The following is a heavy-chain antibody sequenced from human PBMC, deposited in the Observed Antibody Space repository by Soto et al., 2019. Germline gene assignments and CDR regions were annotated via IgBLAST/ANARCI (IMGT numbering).Heavy chain of an antibody. J-gene: IGHJ6*02. CDR2: ISYDGSNK. V-gene: IGHV3-30-3*01. D-gene: IGHD2-15*01. CDR3: AGYCSGGSCEYYYYYGMDV. CDR1: GFTFSSYA. Sequence: GGSLRLSCAASGFTFSSYAMHWVRQAPGKGLEWVAVISYDGSNKYYADSVKGRFTISRDNSKNTLYLQMNSLRAEDTAVYYCAGYCSGGSCEYYYYYGMDVWGQGPTVTV.